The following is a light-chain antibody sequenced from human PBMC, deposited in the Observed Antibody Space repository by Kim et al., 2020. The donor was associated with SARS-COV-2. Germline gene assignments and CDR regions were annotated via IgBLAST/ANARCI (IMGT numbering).Light chain of an antibody. CDR3: QQYNVYSRT. CDR1: QSISSF. CDR2: RAS. J-gene: IGKJ1*01. Sequence: DIQMTQSPSTLSASVGDRVTITCRASQSISSFLAWYQQKPGKAPTLLISRASTLERGVPSRFSGSGSGTEFTLTINSLQADDFATYFCQQYNVYSRTFGQGNKVDIK. V-gene: IGKV1-5*03.